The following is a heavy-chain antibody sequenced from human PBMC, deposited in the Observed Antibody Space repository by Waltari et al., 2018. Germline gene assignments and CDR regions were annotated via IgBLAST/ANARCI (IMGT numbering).Heavy chain of an antibody. J-gene: IGHJ4*02. Sequence: QVQLVQPGAAVKKPGASVKVSCKASGYTFTGYYMHWVRQAPGQGLEWKGEINPYSGGTNYAQKYQCRVTMTRDTSISTAYMELSRLRSDDTAGYYCARDVVDSSGYYDYGGQGTLVTVSS. D-gene: IGHD3-22*01. CDR2: INPYSGGT. CDR3: ARDVVDSSGYYDY. V-gene: IGHV1-2*02. CDR1: GYTFTGYY.